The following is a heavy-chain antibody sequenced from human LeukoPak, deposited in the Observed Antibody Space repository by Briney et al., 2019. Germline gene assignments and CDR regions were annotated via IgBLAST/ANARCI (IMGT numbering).Heavy chain of an antibody. J-gene: IGHJ6*02. CDR2: IYYSGST. D-gene: IGHD6-19*01. V-gene: IGHV4-59*11. CDR1: GGSISTHY. Sequence: SETLSLTCTVSGGSISTHYWSWVRQPPGKGVQWIGIYYSGSTNYNPSLKSRVTISVDTSRNQFSLSLSSVTAADTAMYYCARSLGPKAVAGRGRLYYYYGMDVWGQGTTVTVSS. CDR3: ARSLGPKAVAGRGRLYYYYGMDV.